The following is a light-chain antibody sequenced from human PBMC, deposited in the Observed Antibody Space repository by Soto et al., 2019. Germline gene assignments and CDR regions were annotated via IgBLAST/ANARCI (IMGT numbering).Light chain of an antibody. CDR3: QQYGRSPFT. Sequence: EIVLTQSPGTLSLSPGERATLSCRASQSVSSNSLAWYQQKPGQAPRLLIYDASNRATGIPDRFSGSGSGTDFTLTISRLEPEDFAVYYCQQYGRSPFTFGQGPKLQIK. V-gene: IGKV3-20*01. CDR2: DAS. CDR1: QSVSSNS. J-gene: IGKJ2*01.